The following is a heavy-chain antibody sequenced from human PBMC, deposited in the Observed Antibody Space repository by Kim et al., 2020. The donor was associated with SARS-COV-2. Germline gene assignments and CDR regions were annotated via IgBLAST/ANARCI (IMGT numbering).Heavy chain of an antibody. CDR2: IDCGNGNT. Sequence: ASVKVSCKTSGHFFTRDSIHWVRQAPGQGLEWMGGIDCGNGNTIYSQKFQGRVTFTTDTSASTAYMELSFLRSEDSAVYYFLGGFYFDYWGPGTLVTVSS. V-gene: IGHV1-3*01. D-gene: IGHD3-16*01. CDR3: LGGFYFDY. CDR1: GHFFTRDS. J-gene: IGHJ4*02.